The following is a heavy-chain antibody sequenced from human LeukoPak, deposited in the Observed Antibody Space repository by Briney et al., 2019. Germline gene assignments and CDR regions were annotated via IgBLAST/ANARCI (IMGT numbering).Heavy chain of an antibody. CDR1: CGSFRGFY. CDR2: INHSGST. J-gene: IGHJ4*02. Sequence: SETVSPPRAGYCGSFRGFYLGLVRQPPREGPGLIGEINHSGSTNYNPSLKSRVTISVDTSTNQFSLQLSSVTAADTAVYYCARRVCSSTSCPMLDYWGQGTLVTVSS. V-gene: IGHV4-34*01. CDR3: ARRVCSSTSCPMLDY. D-gene: IGHD2-2*01.